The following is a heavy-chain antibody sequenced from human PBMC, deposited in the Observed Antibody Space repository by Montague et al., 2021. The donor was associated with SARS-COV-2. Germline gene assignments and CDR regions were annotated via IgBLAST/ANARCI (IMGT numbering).Heavy chain of an antibody. D-gene: IGHD4-17*01. CDR3: VRGGDSTDYGRVDY. J-gene: IGHJ4*02. V-gene: IGHV4-39*01. Sequence: SETLSLTCSFSGGSISTGSYYWGWIRQPPRKGLEWIGSIYYSGDTYYNPSLKSRVTISVDTSKNQFSLRLSSVTAADTAVYYCVRGGDSTDYGRVDYWGQGTLVIVSS. CDR1: GGSISTGSYY. CDR2: IYYSGDT.